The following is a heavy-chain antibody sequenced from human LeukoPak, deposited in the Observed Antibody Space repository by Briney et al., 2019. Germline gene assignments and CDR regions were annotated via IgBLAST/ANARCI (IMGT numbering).Heavy chain of an antibody. CDR3: ARAVAGQGTFDY. V-gene: IGHV3-48*04. D-gene: IGHD6-19*01. Sequence: GGSLRLSCAASGFTFSSYGMNWVRQAPGKGLEWVSRISGSGGTIYYADSVKGRFTISRDNAKNSLYLQMNSLRAEDTAVYYCARAVAGQGTFDYWGQGTLVTVSS. CDR1: GFTFSSYG. J-gene: IGHJ4*02. CDR2: ISGSGGTI.